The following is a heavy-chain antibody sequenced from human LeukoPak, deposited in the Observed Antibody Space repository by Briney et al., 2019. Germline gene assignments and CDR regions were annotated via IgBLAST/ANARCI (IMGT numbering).Heavy chain of an antibody. Sequence: SETLSLTCTVSGGSISSSSYFWGWIRQPPGKGLERIGSIYYSGSTHYNPSLKSRVTISADTSKNQFSLKLSSVTAADTAVYYCARRYYYDSSGYWYYFDYWGQGTLVTVSS. CDR2: IYYSGST. CDR3: ARRYYYDSSGYWYYFDY. D-gene: IGHD3-22*01. V-gene: IGHV4-39*01. J-gene: IGHJ4*02. CDR1: GGSISSSSYF.